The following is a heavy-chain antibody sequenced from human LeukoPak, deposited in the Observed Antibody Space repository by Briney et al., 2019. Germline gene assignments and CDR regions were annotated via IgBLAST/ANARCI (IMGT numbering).Heavy chain of an antibody. V-gene: IGHV1-2*02. Sequence: ASVKVSCQASGYTFTGYYVNWVRQAPGQGREGMGWIHPNSGGTFFAQKFQGRVTMTRDTSITTAYMELNRLTYDDTAMYYCARTPLKAASSSGNWFDPWGQGTLLTVSS. CDR2: IHPNSGGT. J-gene: IGHJ5*02. CDR1: GYTFTGYY. D-gene: IGHD2-15*01. CDR3: ARTPLKAASSSGNWFDP.